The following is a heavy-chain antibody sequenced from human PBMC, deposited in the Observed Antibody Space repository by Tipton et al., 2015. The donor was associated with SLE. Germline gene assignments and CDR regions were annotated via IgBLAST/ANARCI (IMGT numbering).Heavy chain of an antibody. J-gene: IGHJ4*02. CDR1: GFSVSSNY. CDR3: AGASWNYGFFDY. Sequence: SLRLSCAASGFSVSSNYVSWIRQAPGKGLEWVSVVFNAGATYYADSVKGRFTMSRDNSMNTLSLQMNSLRAEDTAVYYCAGASWNYGFFDYWGQGTLGTVSS. D-gene: IGHD1-7*01. V-gene: IGHV3-53*01. CDR2: VFNAGAT.